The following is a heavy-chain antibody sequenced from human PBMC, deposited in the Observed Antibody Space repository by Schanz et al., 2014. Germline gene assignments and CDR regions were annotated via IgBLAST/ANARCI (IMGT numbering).Heavy chain of an antibody. CDR1: GFTFNSYA. D-gene: IGHD4-17*01. Sequence: VQLVESGGGVVQPGRSLRLSCAASGFTFNSYAMTWVRQAPGKGLEWVSSISHSGGSKYYADSVKGRFTISRDNAKNTLYLQMNSLRAEDTAVYYCARPRFDYGEVDYWGQGTLVTVSS. CDR3: ARPRFDYGEVDY. J-gene: IGHJ4*02. V-gene: IGHV3-23*04. CDR2: ISHSGGSK.